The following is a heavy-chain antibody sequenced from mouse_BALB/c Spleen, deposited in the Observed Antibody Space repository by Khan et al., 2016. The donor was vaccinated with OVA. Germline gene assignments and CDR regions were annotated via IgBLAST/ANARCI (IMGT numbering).Heavy chain of an antibody. D-gene: IGHD1-1*01. V-gene: IGHV3-2*02. J-gene: IGHJ4*01. CDR3: AIQSYYGYALDY. CDR2: ISYSGST. CDR1: GYSITSNYA. Sequence: EVQLQESGPGLVKPSQSLSLTCTVTGYSITSNYAWSWIRQSPGNKLEWMGYISYSGSTNYNPSLKSRISVTRDTSENQFFLQLNSVTTEATAPYYCAIQSYYGYALDYWGQGTSVTVSS.